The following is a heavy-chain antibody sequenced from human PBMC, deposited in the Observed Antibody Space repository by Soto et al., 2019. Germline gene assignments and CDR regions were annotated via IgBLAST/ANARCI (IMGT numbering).Heavy chain of an antibody. CDR1: GFSLSTSGVG. CDR3: VHRDLEYSSSSPFDY. V-gene: IGHV2-5*02. D-gene: IGHD6-6*01. CDR2: IYWDDDT. Sequence: QITLKESGPTLVKPTQTLTLTCTFSGFSLSTSGVGVGWIRQPPGKALEWLALIYWDDDTRYSPSLESRLTTXXDXSXXQVVLTMTNMDPEDTATYYCVHRDLEYSSSSPFDYWGQGTLVTVSS. J-gene: IGHJ4*02.